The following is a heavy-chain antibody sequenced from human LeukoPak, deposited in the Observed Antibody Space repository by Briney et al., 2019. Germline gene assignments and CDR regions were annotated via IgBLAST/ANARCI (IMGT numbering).Heavy chain of an antibody. Sequence: SQTLSLTCTVSGVSITSHFWSWIRQPPGKGLEWIGYIYYTGSTNYNPSLKSRVTISVDTSKNQFSLKLSSVTAADTAVYYCARGHGSGSYQNAFDIWGQGTMVTVSS. CDR3: ARGHGSGSYQNAFDI. V-gene: IGHV4-59*11. CDR1: GVSITSHF. CDR2: IYYTGST. D-gene: IGHD3-10*01. J-gene: IGHJ3*02.